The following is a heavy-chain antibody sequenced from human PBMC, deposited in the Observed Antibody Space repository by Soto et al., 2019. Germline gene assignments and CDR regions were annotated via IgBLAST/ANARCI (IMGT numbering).Heavy chain of an antibody. CDR1: GGSISSGGYY. Sequence: QVQLQESGPGLLKPSQTLSLTCTVSGGSISSGGYYWSWIRQRPGKGLEWIGYIYYSGSTYNNPSRNGGVTISVDTNKNQFPLKLSTVTAAATAVYYCAYRGRTTPDYWGQGTLVTVSS. CDR3: AYRGRTTPDY. J-gene: IGHJ4*02. CDR2: IYYSGST. V-gene: IGHV4-31*03. D-gene: IGHD1-1*01.